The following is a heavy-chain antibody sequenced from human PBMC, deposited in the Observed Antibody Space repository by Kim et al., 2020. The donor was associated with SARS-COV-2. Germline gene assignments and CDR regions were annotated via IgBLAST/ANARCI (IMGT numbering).Heavy chain of an antibody. CDR3: ASVGVVVAATLRGPGDYNYGMDV. Sequence: SETLSLTCTVSGGSISSSSYYWGWIRQPPGKGLEWIGSIYYSGSTYYNPSLKSRVTISVDTSKNQFSLQLSSVTAADTAVYYCASVGVVVAATLRGPGDYNYGMDVWGQGTAVTVSS. J-gene: IGHJ6*02. CDR1: GGSISSSSYY. V-gene: IGHV4-39*01. CDR2: IYYSGST. D-gene: IGHD2-15*01.